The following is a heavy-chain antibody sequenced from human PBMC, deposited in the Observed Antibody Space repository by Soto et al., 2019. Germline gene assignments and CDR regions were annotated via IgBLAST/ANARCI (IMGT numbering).Heavy chain of an antibody. V-gene: IGHV3-9*01. Sequence: GGSLRLSCAASGFTFDDYAMHWVRQAPGKGLEWVSGISWNSGSIGYADSVKGRFTISRDNAKNSLYLQMNSLRAEDTALYYCAKAGDIVATITSSYFDYWGQGTLVTVSS. D-gene: IGHD5-12*01. CDR2: ISWNSGSI. CDR1: GFTFDDYA. J-gene: IGHJ4*02. CDR3: AKAGDIVATITSSYFDY.